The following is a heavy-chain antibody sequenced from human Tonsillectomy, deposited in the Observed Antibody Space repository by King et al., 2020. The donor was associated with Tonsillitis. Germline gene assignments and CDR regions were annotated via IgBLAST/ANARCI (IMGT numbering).Heavy chain of an antibody. Sequence: MQLQESGPGLVKPSETLSLTCSVSGGSISSSSYYWGWIRQPPGKGLEWSGSIYYSGRTYYNPSLKSRVTIPVDTSQNQFSLKVSSVTAADTAVYYCARPIRERSGYYNDAFDIWGQGTTVTVSS. CDR1: GGSISSSSYY. V-gene: IGHV4-39*07. CDR2: IYYSGRT. CDR3: ARPIRERSGYYNDAFDI. J-gene: IGHJ3*02. D-gene: IGHD5-12*01.